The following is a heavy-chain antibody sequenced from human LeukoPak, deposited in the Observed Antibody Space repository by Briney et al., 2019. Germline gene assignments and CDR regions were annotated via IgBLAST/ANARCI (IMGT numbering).Heavy chain of an antibody. CDR2: IYYSGST. V-gene: IGHV4-59*01. Sequence: SETLSLTCAVYGGSFSGYYWSWIRQPPGKGLEWIGYIYYSGSTNYNPSLKSRVTISVDTSKNQFSLKLSSVTAADTAVYYCARVGGDTNSGSAKSDAFDIWGQGTMVTVSS. J-gene: IGHJ3*02. CDR1: GGSFSGYY. CDR3: ARVGGDTNSGSAKSDAFDI. D-gene: IGHD1-26*01.